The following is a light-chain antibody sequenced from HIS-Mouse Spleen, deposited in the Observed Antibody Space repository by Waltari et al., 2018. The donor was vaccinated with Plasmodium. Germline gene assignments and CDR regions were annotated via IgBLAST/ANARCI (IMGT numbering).Light chain of an antibody. CDR2: GKN. CDR1: SLRSYY. V-gene: IGLV3-19*01. Sequence: SSELTQDPAVSVALGQTVRIPCQGDSLRSYYASWYPQKPGQAPVLVIYGKNNRPSGIPDRFSGSSSGNTASLTITGAQAEDEADYYCNSRDSSGNHQVFGGGTKLTVL. J-gene: IGLJ3*02. CDR3: NSRDSSGNHQV.